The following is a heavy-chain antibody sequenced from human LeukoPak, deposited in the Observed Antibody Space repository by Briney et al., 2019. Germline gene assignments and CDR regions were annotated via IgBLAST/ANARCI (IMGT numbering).Heavy chain of an antibody. CDR2: ISYDGSND. V-gene: IGHV3-30*04. CDR3: ARGRPVDF. J-gene: IGHJ4*02. Sequence: PGRSLRLSCAASGFSFIDYAMDWVRQAPGKGLEWVAVISYDGSNDYYADSVKGRFTISRDNSKSTLYLQMNSLRAEDTAVYYCARGRPVDFWGQGTLVTVSS. D-gene: IGHD1-14*01. CDR1: GFSFIDYA.